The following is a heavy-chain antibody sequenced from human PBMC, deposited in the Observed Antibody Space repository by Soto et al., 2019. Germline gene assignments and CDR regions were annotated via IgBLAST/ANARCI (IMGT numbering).Heavy chain of an antibody. CDR1: GYRFTSYW. Sequence: GESLKISCKGSGYRFTSYWIGWVRQMPGKGLEWMGIIYPGDSNTRYSPSLQGQVTISVDKSISTAYLQWSNLKATDTAMYYCARHAYDFWSGHPNPRYYYGMDVWGQGTTVTVSS. CDR2: IYPGDSNT. V-gene: IGHV5-51*01. J-gene: IGHJ6*02. D-gene: IGHD3-3*01. CDR3: ARHAYDFWSGHPNPRYYYGMDV.